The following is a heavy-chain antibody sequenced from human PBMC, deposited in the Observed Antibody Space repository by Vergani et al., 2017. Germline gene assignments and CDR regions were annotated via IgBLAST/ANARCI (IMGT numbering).Heavy chain of an antibody. V-gene: IGHV1-18*01. Sequence: QVQLVQSGAEVKKPGASVKVSCKASGYTFTSYGISWVRQAPGQGLEWMGWISAYNGNTNYAPKLQGRVTMTTDTSTSTAYMELRSLRSDDTAVYYCAGDNYDFWSGYYGSWGQGTLVTVSS. CDR1: GYTFTSYG. J-gene: IGHJ4*02. CDR3: AGDNYDFWSGYYGS. CDR2: ISAYNGNT. D-gene: IGHD3-3*01.